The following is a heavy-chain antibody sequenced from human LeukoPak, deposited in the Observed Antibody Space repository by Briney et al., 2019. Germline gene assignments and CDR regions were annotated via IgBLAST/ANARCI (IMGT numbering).Heavy chain of an antibody. CDR2: ISRSGITI. CDR1: GFIFSNYE. J-gene: IGHJ3*02. CDR3: ARGGIYDLDDSFDI. V-gene: IGHV3-48*03. Sequence: GGSLRLSCEASGFIFSNYEMNWVRQAPGKGLECVAYISRSGITIHYADSLKGRLSISRDNAESTLYLQMSNLRADDTAVYYCARGGIYDLDDSFDIWGQGTVVTVSS. D-gene: IGHD6-13*01.